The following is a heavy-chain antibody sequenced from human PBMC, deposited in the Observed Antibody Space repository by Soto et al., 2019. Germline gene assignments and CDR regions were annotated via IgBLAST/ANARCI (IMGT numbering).Heavy chain of an antibody. D-gene: IGHD3-22*01. CDR2: IIPIFGTA. V-gene: IGHV1-69*06. J-gene: IGHJ4*02. CDR1: GGTFSSYA. CDR3: ARDIAPYYSSGYLDY. Sequence: ASVKVSCKASGGTFSSYAISWVRQAPGQGLEWMGGIIPIFGTANYAQKFQGRVTITADKSTSTAYMELSSLRSEDTAVYYCARDIAPYYSSGYLDYWGQGTRVTVSS.